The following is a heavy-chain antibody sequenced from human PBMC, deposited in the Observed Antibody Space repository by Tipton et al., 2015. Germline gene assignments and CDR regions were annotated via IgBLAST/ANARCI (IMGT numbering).Heavy chain of an antibody. D-gene: IGHD3-10*01. J-gene: IGHJ4*02. V-gene: IGHV3-74*01. CDR3: AKHGADTMDPGIHY. CDR1: GFAFSGSW. CDR2: LNSDGSTT. Sequence: GSLRLSCVASGFAFSGSWMHWVRQAPGKGLVWVSHLNSDGSTTDYADSVKGRFTISRDNAKNTLYLQMNSLRVEDTAVYYCAKHGADTMDPGIHYWGQGTLVTVSS.